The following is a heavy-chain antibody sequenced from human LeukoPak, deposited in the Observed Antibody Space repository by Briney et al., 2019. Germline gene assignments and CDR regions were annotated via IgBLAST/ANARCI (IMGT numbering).Heavy chain of an antibody. CDR1: GYTFTCYY. J-gene: IGHJ2*01. CDR3: ARYSGGWYFDL. Sequence: ASVKVSCKTSGYTFTCYYMHWVRQARGQGLEWMGWIKPSSGGTNYAQKFQGRVTMPRDTSISTAYMELTRLRADDTAGYYCARYSGGWYFDLWGRGTLVTVSS. V-gene: IGHV1-2*02. CDR2: IKPSSGGT. D-gene: IGHD6-19*01.